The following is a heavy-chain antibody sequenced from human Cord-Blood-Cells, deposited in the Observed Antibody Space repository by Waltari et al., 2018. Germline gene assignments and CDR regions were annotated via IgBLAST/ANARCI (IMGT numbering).Heavy chain of an antibody. V-gene: IGHV1-2*02. CDR3: ARAGWYSSSSAFDY. D-gene: IGHD6-6*01. CDR2: INPNRGGT. Sequence: QVQLVQSGAEVKKPGASVKVSCKASGYTFTGYYMHWVRQAPGQGLEWMGWINPNRGGTNYAQKFQGRVTMTRDTSISTAYMELSRLRSDDTAVYYCARAGWYSSSSAFDYWGQGTLVTVSS. J-gene: IGHJ4*02. CDR1: GYTFTGYY.